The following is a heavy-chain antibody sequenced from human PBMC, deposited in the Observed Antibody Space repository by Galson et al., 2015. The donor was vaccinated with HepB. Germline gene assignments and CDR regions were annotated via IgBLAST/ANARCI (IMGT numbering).Heavy chain of an antibody. CDR2: ISYDGSNK. V-gene: IGHV3-30*18. D-gene: IGHD3-3*01. J-gene: IGHJ4*02. Sequence: SLRLSCAASGFTFSSYGMHWVRQAPGKGLEWVAVISYDGSNKYYADSVKGRFTISRDNSKNTLYLQMNSLRAEDTAVYYCAKKMHYDSWSGYWDYWGQGTLVTVSS. CDR3: AKKMHYDSWSGYWDY. CDR1: GFTFSSYG.